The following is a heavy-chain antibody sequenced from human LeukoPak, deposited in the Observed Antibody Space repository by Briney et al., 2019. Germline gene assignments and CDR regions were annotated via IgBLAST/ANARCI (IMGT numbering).Heavy chain of an antibody. CDR3: ARDRDYYDSSGSAKFFDY. J-gene: IGHJ4*02. Sequence: VASVKVSCKASGGTFSSYAISWVRQAPGQGLEWMGGIIPIFGTANYAQKFQGRVTITADESTSTAYMELSSLRSEDTAVYYCARDRDYYDSSGSAKFFDYWGQGTLVTVSS. D-gene: IGHD3-22*01. CDR2: IIPIFGTA. V-gene: IGHV1-69*13. CDR1: GGTFSSYA.